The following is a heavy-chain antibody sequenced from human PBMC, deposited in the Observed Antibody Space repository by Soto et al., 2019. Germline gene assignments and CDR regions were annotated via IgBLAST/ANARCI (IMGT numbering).Heavy chain of an antibody. D-gene: IGHD3-16*01. V-gene: IGHV1-8*01. CDR3: ARDGQGFERVGDYFGMDV. J-gene: IGHJ6*02. CDR1: GYTFTSYD. CDR2: MNPNSGNT. Sequence: ASVKVSCKASGYTFTSYDINWVRQATGQGLEWMGWMNPNSGNTGYAQKFQGRVTMTRNTSISTAYMELSSLRSEDTAVYYCARDGQGFERVGDYFGMDVWGQGTTVTVSS.